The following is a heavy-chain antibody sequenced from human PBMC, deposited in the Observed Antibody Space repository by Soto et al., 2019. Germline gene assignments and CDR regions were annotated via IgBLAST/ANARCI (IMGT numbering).Heavy chain of an antibody. CDR3: AKASGGDSRGYYPYYFDY. J-gene: IGHJ4*02. D-gene: IGHD3-22*01. V-gene: IGHV3-9*01. Sequence: EVQLVESGGGLVQPGRSLRLSCAASGFTFDDYAMHWDRQAPGKGLEWVSGISWNSGSIGYADSVKGRFTISRDNAKNSLYLQMNSLRAEDTALYYCAKASGGDSRGYYPYYFDYWGQGTLVTVSS. CDR2: ISWNSGSI. CDR1: GFTFDDYA.